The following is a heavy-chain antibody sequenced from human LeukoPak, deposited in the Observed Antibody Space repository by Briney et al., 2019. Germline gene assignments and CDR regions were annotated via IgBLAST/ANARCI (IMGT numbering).Heavy chain of an antibody. D-gene: IGHD3-22*01. CDR1: GGSISSSSYY. CDR2: MYYSGGT. Sequence: PSETLSLTCTVSGGSISSSSYYWGWVRQPPGKGLEWIGSMYYSGGTYYNPSLKSRVTIYVDTSKNQLSLKLNSVTAADTAVYYCARLAYDNSGYYYFDYWGQGTLVTVSS. CDR3: ARLAYDNSGYYYFDY. V-gene: IGHV4-39*01. J-gene: IGHJ4*02.